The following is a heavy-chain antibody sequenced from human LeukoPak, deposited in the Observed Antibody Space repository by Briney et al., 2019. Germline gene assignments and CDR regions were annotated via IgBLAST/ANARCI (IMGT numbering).Heavy chain of an antibody. J-gene: IGHJ3*02. D-gene: IGHD3-16*01. CDR1: GYTFTSYD. CDR3: ARGGSATTLFGFGASDI. Sequence: GASVKVSCKASGYTFTSYDINWVRQATGQGLEWMGRINSNSGGTNHAQKFQGRVTMTRDTSISTAYMELTRLGSDDTAVYYCARGGSATTLFGFGASDIWGQGTMVTVSS. CDR2: INSNSGGT. V-gene: IGHV1-2*06.